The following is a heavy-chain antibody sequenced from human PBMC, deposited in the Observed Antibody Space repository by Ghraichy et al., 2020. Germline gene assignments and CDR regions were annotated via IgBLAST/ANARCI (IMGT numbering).Heavy chain of an antibody. Sequence: GGSLRLSCAASGFSFNNYWMHWVRQAPGKGLVWVSRINSDGRGTIYADSVKGRFTISRDNARNTLYLQMNSLRAEDTAVYYCAREYCRGGRCFFGTGGSHCYHCGQGTLVTVPS. CDR1: GFSFNNYW. V-gene: IGHV3-74*01. CDR3: AREYCRGGRCFFGTGGSHCYH. J-gene: IGHJ5*02. D-gene: IGHD2-15*01. CDR2: INSDGRGT.